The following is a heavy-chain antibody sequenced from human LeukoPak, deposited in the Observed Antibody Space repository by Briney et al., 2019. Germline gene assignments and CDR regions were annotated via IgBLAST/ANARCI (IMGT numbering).Heavy chain of an antibody. J-gene: IGHJ4*02. V-gene: IGHV3-48*01. CDR1: GFTFSSYS. Sequence: GGSLRLSCAASGFTFSSYSMNWVRQAPGKGLEWVSYISSSSSTIYYADSVKGRFTISRDNAKNSLYLQMNSLRAEDTAVYYCARDPGGYYDSSGYYGFDYWGQGTLVTVSS. D-gene: IGHD3-22*01. CDR3: ARDPGGYYDSSGYYGFDY. CDR2: ISSSSSTI.